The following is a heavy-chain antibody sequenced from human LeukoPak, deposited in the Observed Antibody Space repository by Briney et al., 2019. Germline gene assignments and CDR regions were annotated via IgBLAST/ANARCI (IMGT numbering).Heavy chain of an antibody. J-gene: IGHJ4*02. V-gene: IGHV4-39*01. CDR1: GGSISSYY. D-gene: IGHD3-22*01. Sequence: SETLSLTCTVSGGSISSYYWGWIRQPPGKGLEWIGSIYYSGSTYYNPSLKSRVTISVDTSKNQFSLKLSSVTAADTAVYYCARQDYDSSGYYYWGQGTLVTVSS. CDR2: IYYSGST. CDR3: ARQDYDSSGYYY.